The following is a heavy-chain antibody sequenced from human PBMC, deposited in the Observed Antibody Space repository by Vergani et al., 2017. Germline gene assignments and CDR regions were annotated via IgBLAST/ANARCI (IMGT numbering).Heavy chain of an antibody. CDR3: ARDPKDVVITYYYYGMDV. J-gene: IGHJ6*02. CDR1: GFTFSDYY. V-gene: IGHV3-11*01. Sequence: VQLVESGGGLVKPGGSLRLSCAASGFTFSDYYMSWIRQAPGKGLEWVSYISSSGSTIYYADSVKGRFTISRDNAKNSLYLQMNSLRAEDTAVYYCARDPKDVVITYYYYGMDVWGQGTTVTVSS. CDR2: ISSSGSTI. D-gene: IGHD3-22*01.